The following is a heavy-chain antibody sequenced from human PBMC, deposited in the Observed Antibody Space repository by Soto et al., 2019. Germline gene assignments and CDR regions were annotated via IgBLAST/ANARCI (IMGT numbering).Heavy chain of an antibody. J-gene: IGHJ5*02. V-gene: IGHV1-18*01. Sequence: QVQLVQSGAEVKKPGASVKVSCKPSGFSLSSDGINWVRRAPGHALEWLGWISPYYDSINYAQKFQGRVPLTTDTATSIAYMDLRSLRSVDTAAYYCALSAVPAAMVGCFDPWGQGTLGTVSS. CDR3: ALSAVPAAMVGCFDP. D-gene: IGHD2-2*01. CDR2: ISPYYDSI. CDR1: GFSLSSDG.